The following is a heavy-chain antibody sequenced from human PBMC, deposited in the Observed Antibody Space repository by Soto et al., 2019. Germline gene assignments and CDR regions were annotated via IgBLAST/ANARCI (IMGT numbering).Heavy chain of an antibody. V-gene: IGHV1-18*01. D-gene: IGHD3-22*01. CDR2: IIPYNGNT. J-gene: IGHJ3*02. CDR3: ARSPYYYDSSGYPYEAFDI. Sequence: ASVKVSCKASGYTFTSYGISWVRQAPGQGLEWMGWIIPYNGNTNYAQKIQGRVTMAADKSTSTAYMELSSLRSEDTAVYYCARSPYYYDSSGYPYEAFDIWGKGTMVTVSS. CDR1: GYTFTSYG.